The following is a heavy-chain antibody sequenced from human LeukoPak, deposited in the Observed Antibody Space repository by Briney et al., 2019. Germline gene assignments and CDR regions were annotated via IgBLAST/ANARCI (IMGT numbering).Heavy chain of an antibody. J-gene: IGHJ3*02. CDR3: ARDGSSFDI. CDR2: IYSGGST. Sequence: GGSLRLSCAASGFTFSNYAMSWVRQAPGKGLEWVSVIYSGGSTYYADSVKGRFTIFRDNSKNTVYLQMNSLRAEDTAVYYCARDGSSFDIWGQGTMVTVSS. D-gene: IGHD3-10*01. V-gene: IGHV3-53*01. CDR1: GFTFSNYA.